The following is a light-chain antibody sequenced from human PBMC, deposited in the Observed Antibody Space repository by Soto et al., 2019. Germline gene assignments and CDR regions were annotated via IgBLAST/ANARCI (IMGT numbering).Light chain of an antibody. V-gene: IGKV4-1*01. CDR3: QQYYSTPPYT. CDR1: QSVLYSSNNKNY. J-gene: IGKJ2*01. Sequence: DIVMTQSPDSLAVSLGERATINCKSSQSVLYSSNNKNYLAWYQQKPGQPPKLLIYWASTRESGVPDRFSGSGSGTDFTLPISSLQAEDVALYYCQQYYSTPPYTFGQVTKLEIK. CDR2: WAS.